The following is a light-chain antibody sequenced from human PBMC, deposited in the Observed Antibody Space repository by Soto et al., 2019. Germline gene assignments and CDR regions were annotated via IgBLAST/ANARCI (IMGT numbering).Light chain of an antibody. J-gene: IGLJ1*01. CDR1: SSDVGGYDF. V-gene: IGLV2-8*01. Sequence: QSALTQPPSAYGSPGQSVTISCTGTSSDVGGYDFVSWYQHHPGKGPKLIIYEVTKRPSGVPHRFSGSKSGNTASLTVSGLQADDEADYYCGSYAGSNNYVFGSGTKLTVL. CDR2: EVT. CDR3: GSYAGSNNYV.